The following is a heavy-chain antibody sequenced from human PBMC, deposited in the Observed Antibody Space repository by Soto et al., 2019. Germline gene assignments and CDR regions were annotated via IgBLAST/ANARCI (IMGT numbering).Heavy chain of an antibody. V-gene: IGHV1-69*01. D-gene: IGHD6-13*01. Sequence: QVQLVQSGAEVKKPGSSVKVSCTASGGTFSSYAISWVRQAPGQGLEWMGGIIPIFGTANYAQKFQGRVTITADESTSTAYMELSSLRSEDTAVYYCARDQKLYSSSWYGGYYYGMDVWGQGTTVTVSS. CDR2: IIPIFGTA. J-gene: IGHJ6*02. CDR1: GGTFSSYA. CDR3: ARDQKLYSSSWYGGYYYGMDV.